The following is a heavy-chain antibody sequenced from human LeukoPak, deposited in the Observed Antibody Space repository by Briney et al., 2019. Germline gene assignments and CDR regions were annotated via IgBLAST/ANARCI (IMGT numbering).Heavy chain of an antibody. CDR3: ARGSGSSWYYPTFDY. J-gene: IGHJ4*02. CDR1: DGSISTYW. V-gene: IGHV4-4*07. D-gene: IGHD6-13*01. Sequence: PSETLSLTCTVSDGSISTYWGDWIRQPAGKGLEWIGRIHSSGSTDYNPSLKTRVTMSVDTTRNQFSLKLSSVTAADPAVYYCARGSGSSWYYPTFDYWGQGTLVTVSS. CDR2: IHSSGST.